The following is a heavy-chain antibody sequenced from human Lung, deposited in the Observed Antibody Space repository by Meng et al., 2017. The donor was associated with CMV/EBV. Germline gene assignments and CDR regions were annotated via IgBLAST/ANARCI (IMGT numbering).Heavy chain of an antibody. CDR1: GYTFTGYY. D-gene: IGHD2-2*01. J-gene: IGHJ6*02. CDR3: ARNGYCSSTSCYRYGMDV. Sequence: ASVXVSXXASGYTFTGYYMHWVRQAPGQGLEWMGWINPNSGGTNYAQKFQGRVTMTRDTSISTAYMELSRLRSDDTAVHYCARNGYCSSTSCYRYGMDVWGQGTTVTVSS. CDR2: INPNSGGT. V-gene: IGHV1-2*02.